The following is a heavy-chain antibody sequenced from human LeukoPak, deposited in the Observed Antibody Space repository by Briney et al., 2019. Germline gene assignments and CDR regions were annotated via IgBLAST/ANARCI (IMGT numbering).Heavy chain of an antibody. CDR2: IIPILGIA. Sequence: ASVKVSCKASGGTFSSYAISWVRQAPGQGLEWMGRIIPILGIANYAQKFQGRVTITADKSTSTAYMELSSLRSEDTAVYYCARVISSGWSTLYYYYGMDVWGQGTTVTVSS. V-gene: IGHV1-69*04. D-gene: IGHD6-13*01. CDR3: ARVISSGWSTLYYYYGMDV. J-gene: IGHJ6*02. CDR1: GGTFSSYA.